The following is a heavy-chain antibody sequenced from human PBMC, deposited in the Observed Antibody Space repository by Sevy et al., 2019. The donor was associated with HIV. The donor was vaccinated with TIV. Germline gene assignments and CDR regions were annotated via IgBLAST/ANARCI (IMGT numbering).Heavy chain of an antibody. D-gene: IGHD1-1*01. CDR1: GGSITSLY. CDR3: AGENARGRGYS. J-gene: IGHJ4*02. V-gene: IGHV4-59*08. Sequence: SETLSLTCTVSGGSITSLYWNWIRQPPGKGLEWIANIYYNGHINYNPSLKSRVTLSLDTSKNPFYLRLSSVTAADTAMYYCAGENARGRGYSWGQGTLVTVSS. CDR2: IYYNGHI.